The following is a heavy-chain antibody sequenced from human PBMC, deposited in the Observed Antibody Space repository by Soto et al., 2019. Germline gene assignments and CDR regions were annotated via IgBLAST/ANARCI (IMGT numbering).Heavy chain of an antibody. CDR3: ASAGGSFDY. CDR2: IRNKANGYTT. V-gene: IGHV3-72*01. D-gene: IGHD3-10*01. Sequence: EVQLVESGGGLVQPGGSLRLSCAASGFTFSDHYMDWVRQAPGKELEWVGRIRNKANGYTTDYAASVKGRFTISSDDSKNSVYLQLNSLRTEDRAVYYCASAGGSFDYWGQGILVTVSS. J-gene: IGHJ4*02. CDR1: GFTFSDHY.